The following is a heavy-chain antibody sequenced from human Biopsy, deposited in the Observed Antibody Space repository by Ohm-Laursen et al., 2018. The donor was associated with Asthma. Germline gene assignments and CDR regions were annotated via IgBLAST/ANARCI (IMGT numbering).Heavy chain of an antibody. J-gene: IGHJ4*02. CDR2: IHHSGTT. D-gene: IGHD3-22*01. Sequence: SQTLSLTCTVSGDSITSGGCCCNSIRQHPGKGLEWIGNIHHSGTTYFNPSLKSRVSFSRDTSKNQFSLRLRAVTAADSALYYCARIPRRSGSYFVDYWGQGTLVTVSS. CDR3: ARIPRRSGSYFVDY. V-gene: IGHV4-31*03. CDR1: GDSITSGGCC.